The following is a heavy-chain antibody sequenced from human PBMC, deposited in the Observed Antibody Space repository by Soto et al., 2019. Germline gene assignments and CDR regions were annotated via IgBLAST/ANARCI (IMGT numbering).Heavy chain of an antibody. J-gene: IGHJ4*02. CDR2: IYHSGST. CDR3: ARLGIAAAGTWLDY. V-gene: IGHV4-38-2*02. CDR1: GDPIGSYH. D-gene: IGHD6-13*01. Sequence: PSETLSLTCTVSGDPIGSYHWSWVRQPPGKGLEWIGSIYHSGSTYYNPSLKSRVTISVDTSKNQFSLKLSSVTAADTAVYYCARLGIAAAGTWLDYWGQGTLVTVSS.